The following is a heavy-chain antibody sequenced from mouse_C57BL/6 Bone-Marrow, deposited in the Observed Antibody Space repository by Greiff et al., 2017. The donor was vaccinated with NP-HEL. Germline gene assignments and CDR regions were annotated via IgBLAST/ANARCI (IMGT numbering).Heavy chain of an antibody. CDR1: GFNIKNTY. CDR3: ARKEGYGNYGFAY. J-gene: IGHJ3*01. CDR2: IDPANGNT. D-gene: IGHD2-1*01. V-gene: IGHV14-3*01. Sequence: EVQLQQSVAELVRPGASVKLSCTASGFNIKNTYMHWVKQRPEQGLEWIGRIDPANGNTKYAPKFQGKATITADTSSNTAYLQLSRLTSEDTAIYYCARKEGYGNYGFAYWGQGTLVTVSA.